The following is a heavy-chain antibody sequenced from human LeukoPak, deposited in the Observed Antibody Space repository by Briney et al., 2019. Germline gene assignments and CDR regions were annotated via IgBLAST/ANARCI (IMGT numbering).Heavy chain of an antibody. Sequence: GGSLRLSCAASGFTVSSNYMSWVRQAPGKGLEWVSVIYSGGSTYYADSVKGRFTISRDNSKNTLFLQMNSLRAEDTAVYYCARAVVTATPYFDYWGQGTQVTVSS. CDR1: GFTVSSNY. D-gene: IGHD2-15*01. J-gene: IGHJ4*02. CDR2: IYSGGST. V-gene: IGHV3-53*01. CDR3: ARAVVTATPYFDY.